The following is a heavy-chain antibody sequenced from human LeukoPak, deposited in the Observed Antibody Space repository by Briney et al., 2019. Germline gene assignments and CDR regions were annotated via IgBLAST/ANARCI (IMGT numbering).Heavy chain of an antibody. CDR1: GGSFSGYY. Sequence: SETLSLTCAVYGGSFSGYYWSWIRQPPGKGLEWIGEINHSGSTNYNPSLKSRVTIPVDTSKNQFSLKLSSVTAADTAVYYCARGKSYDSSGYLGYWGQGTLVTVSS. CDR3: ARGKSYDSSGYLGY. D-gene: IGHD3-22*01. V-gene: IGHV4-34*01. CDR2: INHSGST. J-gene: IGHJ4*02.